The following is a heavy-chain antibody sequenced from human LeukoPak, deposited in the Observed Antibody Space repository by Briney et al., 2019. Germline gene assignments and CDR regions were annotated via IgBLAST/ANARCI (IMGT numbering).Heavy chain of an antibody. CDR2: INPHTGGT. Sequence: ASVKVSCKASGYTFTGYYMHWVRQAPGQGLEWMGWINPHTGGTNYAQKFQGRVTMTRDTSISTAYMELSGLTSDDTAVYYCARPYCSGGSCHDYFDYWGQGTLVTVSS. V-gene: IGHV1-2*02. CDR1: GYTFTGYY. CDR3: ARPYCSGGSCHDYFDY. D-gene: IGHD2-15*01. J-gene: IGHJ4*02.